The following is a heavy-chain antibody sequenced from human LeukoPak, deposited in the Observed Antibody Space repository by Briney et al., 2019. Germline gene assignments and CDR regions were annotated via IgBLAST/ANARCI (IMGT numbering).Heavy chain of an antibody. V-gene: IGHV1-18*01. Sequence: GASVKVSCKASGYTFTSYGISWVRQAPGQGLEWMGWISAYNGNTNYAQKLQGRVTMTTDTSTSTAYMELRSLRSDDTAVYYCARVYYGSGSYSYFDYWGQGTLVTVSS. CDR3: ARVYYGSGSYSYFDY. D-gene: IGHD3-10*01. CDR1: GYTFTSYG. CDR2: ISAYNGNT. J-gene: IGHJ4*02.